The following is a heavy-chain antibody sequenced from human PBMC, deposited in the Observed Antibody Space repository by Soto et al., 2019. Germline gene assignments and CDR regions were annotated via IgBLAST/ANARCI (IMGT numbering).Heavy chain of an antibody. Sequence: QVQLVQSGAEVKKPGSSVKVSCKASGGTFSRYAISWVRQAPGQGLEWMGGITPMFATANYAQKFQGRVTITADESTSTVHIELRRLRSEATAVYYCAQTLRSALAGPGRFDLWGRGTLVIVSS. CDR1: GGTFSRYA. J-gene: IGHJ2*01. D-gene: IGHD6-19*01. CDR2: ITPMFATA. CDR3: AQTLRSALAGPGRFDL. V-gene: IGHV1-69*12.